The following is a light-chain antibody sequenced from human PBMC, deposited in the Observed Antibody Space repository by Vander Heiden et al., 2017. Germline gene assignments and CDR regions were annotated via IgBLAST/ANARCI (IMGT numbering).Light chain of an antibody. CDR2: DTS. V-gene: IGKV3-15*01. Sequence: EIVLTQSPDTLSVSPGEGATLSCRASQRVGSNLAWYQKRPGQAPRLLIYDTSTRATGSPVRFSGSGSGTEFTLAISSLQPEDFGIYYCQHFNNWPRTFGQGTKVEV. CDR1: QRVGSN. CDR3: QHFNNWPRT. J-gene: IGKJ1*01.